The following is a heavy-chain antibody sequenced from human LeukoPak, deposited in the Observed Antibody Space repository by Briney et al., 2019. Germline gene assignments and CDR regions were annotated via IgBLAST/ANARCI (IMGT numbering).Heavy chain of an antibody. J-gene: IGHJ4*02. V-gene: IGHV3-48*01. CDR1: GFTFSSYS. CDR3: ERENRYGGYPDY. D-gene: IGHD5-12*01. Sequence: GGSLRLSCAASGFTFSSYSMNWVRQAPGKGLEWVSYISSSSSTIYYPDSVKGRFTISRDTANNSLYLQMNSLRAEDTAVYYCERENRYGGYPDYWGQGTLVTVSS. CDR2: ISSSSSTI.